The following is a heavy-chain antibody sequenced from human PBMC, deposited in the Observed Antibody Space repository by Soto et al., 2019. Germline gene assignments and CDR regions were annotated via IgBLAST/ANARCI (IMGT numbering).Heavy chain of an antibody. J-gene: IGHJ4*02. Sequence: SETLSLTCTVSGGSISSYYWSWIRQPPGKGLEWIGYIYYSGSTNYNPSLKSRVTISVDTSKNQFSLKLSSVTAADTAVYYCARGLIGSSGWDFDYWGQGTLVTVSS. CDR3: ARGLIGSSGWDFDY. V-gene: IGHV4-59*08. CDR2: IYYSGST. D-gene: IGHD6-19*01. CDR1: GGSISSYY.